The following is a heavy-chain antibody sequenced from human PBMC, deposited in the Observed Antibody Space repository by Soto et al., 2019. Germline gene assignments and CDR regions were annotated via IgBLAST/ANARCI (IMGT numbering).Heavy chain of an antibody. D-gene: IGHD2-15*01. CDR2: IYYSGFT. CDR1: GDSISSSY. V-gene: IGHV4-59*08. CDR3: ARQCRGVTCHWFVP. Sequence: SETLSLTCTVSGDSISSSYWSWIRQSPGKGLEWIGYIYYSGFTNYNPSLKSRVTISVDTSKNQFSLTLTSVTAADTAVYYCARQCRGVTCHWFVPWGQGTLVTVSS. J-gene: IGHJ5*02.